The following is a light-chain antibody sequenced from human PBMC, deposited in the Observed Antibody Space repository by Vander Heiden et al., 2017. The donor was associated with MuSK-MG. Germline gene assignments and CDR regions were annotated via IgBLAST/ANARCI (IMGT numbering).Light chain of an antibody. CDR1: SSNIGAGYD. J-gene: IGLJ1*01. CDR2: GSG. CDR3: QSYDSSLSGSYV. V-gene: IGLV1-40*01. Sequence: HSLLTQPPPVSGAPGQSVILSVPGSSSNIGAGYDVHWYQQLPGTAPKLLIYGSGNRPSGVPDRFSCSKSGTSASLAITGLQAEDEADYYCQSYDSSLSGSYVFGTGTKVTVL.